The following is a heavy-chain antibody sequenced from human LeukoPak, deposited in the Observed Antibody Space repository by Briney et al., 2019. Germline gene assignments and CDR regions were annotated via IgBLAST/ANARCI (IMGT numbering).Heavy chain of an antibody. D-gene: IGHD2-21*02. J-gene: IGHJ6*02. Sequence: PSQTLSLTCTVSGGSISSGDYYWSWIRQHPGKGLELIGYISYGGITYYKASLKSRLTISVDTSKNQFSLKLTSVTAADTAEYYCATGLAYCGGDCYSSYGLDVWGQGTTVTVSS. CDR1: GGSISSGDYY. V-gene: IGHV4-31*03. CDR2: ISYGGIT. CDR3: ATGLAYCGGDCYSSYGLDV.